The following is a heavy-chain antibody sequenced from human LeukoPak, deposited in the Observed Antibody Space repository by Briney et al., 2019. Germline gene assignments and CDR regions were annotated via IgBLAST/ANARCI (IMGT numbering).Heavy chain of an antibody. Sequence: SQTLSLTCTVSGGSISSGGYYWSWIRRHPGKGLEWIGYIYYSGSTYYNPSLKSRVTISADTSKNQFSLKLSSVTAADTAVYYCARAPGLYYYGSGEVYWGQGTLVTVSS. J-gene: IGHJ4*02. V-gene: IGHV4-31*03. CDR1: GGSISSGGYY. CDR2: IYYSGST. D-gene: IGHD3-10*01. CDR3: ARAPGLYYYGSGEVY.